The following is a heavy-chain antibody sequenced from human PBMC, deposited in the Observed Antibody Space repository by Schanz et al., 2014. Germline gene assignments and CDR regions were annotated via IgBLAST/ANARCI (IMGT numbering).Heavy chain of an antibody. CDR3: ARDRRRYCSAASCLHGNWFDP. CDR1: GYTFTSYG. D-gene: IGHD2-15*01. CDR2: ISAYNGNT. V-gene: IGHV1-18*01. Sequence: QVQLVQSGAEVKKPGASVKVSCKASGYTFTSYGINWVRQAPGQGLEWMGWISAYNGNTNYAQKVQGRVTMTTDTSTGTAYMELRSLRSDDTAVYYCARDRRRYCSAASCLHGNWFDPWGQGTLVIVSS. J-gene: IGHJ5*02.